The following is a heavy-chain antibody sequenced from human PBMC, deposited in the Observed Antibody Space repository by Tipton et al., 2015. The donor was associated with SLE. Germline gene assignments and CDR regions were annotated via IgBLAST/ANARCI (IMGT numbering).Heavy chain of an antibody. CDR3: ATRRYYFDY. J-gene: IGHJ4*02. CDR1: GFTFSSYE. Sequence: SLRLSCAASGFTFSSYEMNWVRQAPGKGLEWASYISSSGSTIYYADSVKGRFTISRDNPKNSLYLQMNTLRAEDTAVYYCATRRYYFDYWGQGTLVTVSS. CDR2: ISSSGSTI. V-gene: IGHV3-48*03.